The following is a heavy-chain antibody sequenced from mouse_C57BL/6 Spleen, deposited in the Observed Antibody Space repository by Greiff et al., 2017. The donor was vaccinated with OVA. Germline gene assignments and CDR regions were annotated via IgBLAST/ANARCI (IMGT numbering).Heavy chain of an antibody. V-gene: IGHV6-6*01. CDR3: TRTYYYGSSYWYFDV. CDR2: IRNKANNHAT. J-gene: IGHJ1*03. Sequence: EVQGVESGGGLVQPGGSMKLSCAASGFTFSDAWMDWVRQSPEKGLEWVAEIRNKANNHATYYAESVKGRFTISRDDSKSSVYLQMNSLRAEDTGIYYCTRTYYYGSSYWYFDVWGTGTTVTVSS. CDR1: GFTFSDAW. D-gene: IGHD1-1*01.